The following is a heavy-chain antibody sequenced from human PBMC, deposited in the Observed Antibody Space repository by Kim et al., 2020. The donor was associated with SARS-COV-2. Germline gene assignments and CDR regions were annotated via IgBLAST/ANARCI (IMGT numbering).Heavy chain of an antibody. V-gene: IGHV4-39*01. D-gene: IGHD3-10*01. Sequence: PALKSRVTLSVDTSKNQFSLTLSSVTPADPAVYYCARISLYGSGSYAIDYWGQGTLVTVSS. J-gene: IGHJ4*02. CDR3: ARISLYGSGSYAIDY.